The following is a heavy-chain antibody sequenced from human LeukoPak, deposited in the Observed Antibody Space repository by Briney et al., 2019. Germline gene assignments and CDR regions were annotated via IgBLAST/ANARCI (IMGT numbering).Heavy chain of an antibody. CDR1: GFTFSSYG. Sequence: GGSLRLSCAASGFTFSSYGMHWVRQAPGKGLEWVAVISYDGSNKYYADSVKGRFTISRDNSKNTLYLQMNSLRAEDMAVYYCAKGPGRGAYSSSPNYWGQGTLVTVSS. CDR2: ISYDGSNK. J-gene: IGHJ4*02. V-gene: IGHV3-30*18. D-gene: IGHD6-6*01. CDR3: AKGPGRGAYSSSPNY.